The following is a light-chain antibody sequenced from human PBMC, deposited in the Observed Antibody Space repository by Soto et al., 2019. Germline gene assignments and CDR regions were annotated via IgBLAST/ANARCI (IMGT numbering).Light chain of an antibody. CDR3: QQRSNWPT. Sequence: ESVLTQSPGTLALSPGDRATLSCRASQSVSSNLAWYQQKPGQAPRLLIDGASTGATSIPARFSGRGSGTEFTLTISILEPEDFAVYCCQQRSNWPTFGGGTKGDIK. J-gene: IGKJ4*02. CDR1: QSVSSN. V-gene: IGKV3-11*01. CDR2: GAS.